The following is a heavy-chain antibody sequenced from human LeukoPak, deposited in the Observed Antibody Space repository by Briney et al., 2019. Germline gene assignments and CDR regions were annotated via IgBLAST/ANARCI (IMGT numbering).Heavy chain of an antibody. V-gene: IGHV1-2*02. J-gene: IGHJ5*02. CDR1: GYMVTGYY. D-gene: IGHD1-14*01. CDR2: INPNSGGT. CDR3: ARERPTPTLGNHFDP. Sequence: ASVKVSCKASGYMVTGYYIHWVRQAPGQGPEWMGWINPNSGGTIYAQKFQGRITMTRDTSIRAAYMELSRLRSDDTALYYCARERPTPTLGNHFDPWGQGTLVTVSS.